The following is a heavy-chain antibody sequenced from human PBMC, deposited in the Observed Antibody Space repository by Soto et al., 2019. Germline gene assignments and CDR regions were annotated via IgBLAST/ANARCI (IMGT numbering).Heavy chain of an antibody. CDR1: GGSFSGYY. Sequence: SETLSLTCAVYGGSFSGYYWSWNRQPPGKGLEWIGEINHGGSTNYNPSLKSRVTISVDTSKNQFSLKLSSVTAADTAVYYCARVSGGGYCSSTSCYERRYYYYYMDVWGKGTTVTVSS. CDR2: INHGGST. J-gene: IGHJ6*03. CDR3: ARVSGGGYCSSTSCYERRYYYYYMDV. D-gene: IGHD2-2*01. V-gene: IGHV4-34*01.